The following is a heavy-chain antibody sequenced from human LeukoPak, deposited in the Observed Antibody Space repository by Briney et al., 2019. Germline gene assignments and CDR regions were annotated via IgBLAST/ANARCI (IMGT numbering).Heavy chain of an antibody. CDR3: ARRDYYDSSGYY. V-gene: IGHV4-39*01. D-gene: IGHD3-22*01. J-gene: IGHJ4*02. CDR1: GGSLSSSSYY. CDR2: IYYSGST. Sequence: SETLSLTCTVSGGSLSSSSYYWGWVRQPPRKGLEWLGSIYYSGSTYYNPSLKSRVTISVDTSKNQFSLKLSSVTAADTAVYYCARRDYYDSSGYYWGQGTLVTVSS.